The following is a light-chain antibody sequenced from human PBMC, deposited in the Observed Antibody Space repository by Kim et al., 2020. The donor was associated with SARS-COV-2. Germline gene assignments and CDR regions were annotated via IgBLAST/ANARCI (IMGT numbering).Light chain of an antibody. CDR3: LQHNTYPIT. CDR1: QDIRND. CDR2: CAS. Sequence: ASVGDRVTITCRASQDIRNDLGWYQQNPGRAPKRLIYCASSLQSGGPSMFSGSGSGTEFTLTISSLQPEDFATYFCLQHNTYPITFGQGKRLEIK. V-gene: IGKV1-17*01. J-gene: IGKJ5*01.